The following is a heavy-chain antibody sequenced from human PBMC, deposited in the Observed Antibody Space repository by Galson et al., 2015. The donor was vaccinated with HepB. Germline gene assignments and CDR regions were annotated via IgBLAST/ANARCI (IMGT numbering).Heavy chain of an antibody. CDR2: IDPSDSYT. Sequence: QSGAEVKKPGESLRISCKGSGYSFTSYWISWVRQMPGKGLEWMGRIDPSDSYTNYSPSFQGHVTISADKSISTAYLQWSSLKASDTAMYYCARGDGYGSFEYYGMDVWGQGTTVTVSS. CDR1: GYSFTSYW. V-gene: IGHV5-10-1*01. D-gene: IGHD2-2*03. J-gene: IGHJ6*02. CDR3: ARGDGYGSFEYYGMDV.